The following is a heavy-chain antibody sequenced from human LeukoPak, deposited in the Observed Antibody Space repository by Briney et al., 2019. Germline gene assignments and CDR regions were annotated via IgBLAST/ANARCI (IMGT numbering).Heavy chain of an antibody. J-gene: IGHJ4*02. CDR2: IIPIFGTA. CDR1: GGTFSSYA. D-gene: IGHD3-9*01. Sequence: SVKVSCKASGGTFSSYAISWVRQAPGQRLEWMGGIIPIFGTANYAQKFQGRVTITADESTSTAYMELSSLRSEDTAVYYCARSPHYDTLTGHLSLLFYFDYWGQGTLVTVSS. CDR3: ARSPHYDTLTGHLSLLFYFDY. V-gene: IGHV1-69*01.